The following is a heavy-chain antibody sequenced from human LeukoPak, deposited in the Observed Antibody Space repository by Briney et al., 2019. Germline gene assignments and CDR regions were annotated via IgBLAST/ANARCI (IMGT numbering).Heavy chain of an antibody. CDR1: GFTVSSNY. J-gene: IGHJ3*02. Sequence: GGSLRLSCAASGFTVSSNYMSWVRQAPGKGLEWASVIYSGGSTYYADSVKGRFTISRDNSKNTLSLQMNSLRAEDTAVYYCATFYGSGKGGAFDIWGQGTMVTVSS. CDR3: ATFYGSGKGGAFDI. D-gene: IGHD3-10*01. V-gene: IGHV3-53*01. CDR2: IYSGGST.